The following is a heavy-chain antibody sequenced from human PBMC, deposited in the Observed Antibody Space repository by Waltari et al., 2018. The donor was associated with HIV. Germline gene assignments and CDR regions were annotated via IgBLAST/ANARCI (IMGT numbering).Heavy chain of an antibody. CDR1: GFTFSSSA. D-gene: IGHD3-3*01. CDR2: IRGSGGST. CDR3: AGFLEWSTPLDYFDY. Sequence: EVQLLESGGGLVQPGGSLRLSCAASGFTFSSSAMSWVRQAPGKGLEWVSAIRGSGGSTHYADSVKGRFTISRDNSKSTLYLQMNSLRAEDTAVYYCAGFLEWSTPLDYFDYWGQGTLVTVSS. J-gene: IGHJ4*02. V-gene: IGHV3-23*01.